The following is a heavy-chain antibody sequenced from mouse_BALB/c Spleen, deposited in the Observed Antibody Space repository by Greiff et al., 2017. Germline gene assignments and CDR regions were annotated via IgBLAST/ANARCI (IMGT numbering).Heavy chain of an antibody. CDR3: ARKADEAMDY. CDR2: IWSGGST. V-gene: IGHV2-2*02. J-gene: IGHJ4*01. Sequence: VKLMESGPGLVQPSQSLSITCTVSGFSLTSYGVHWVRQSPGKGLEWLGVIWSGGSTDYNAACISRLSISKDNSKSHVFFIMNSGQANDTSICYCARKADEAMDYWGQGTAVTVSS. CDR1: GFSLTSYG.